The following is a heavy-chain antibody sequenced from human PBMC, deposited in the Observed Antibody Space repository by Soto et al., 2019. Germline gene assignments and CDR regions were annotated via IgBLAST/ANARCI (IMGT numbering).Heavy chain of an antibody. CDR2: INPSGGST. V-gene: IGHV1-46*01. Sequence: QVQLVQSGAEVKKPGASVKVSCKASGYTFTSYYMHWVRQAPGQGLEWMGIINPSGGSTSYAQKFQGRVTMTRDTSTSTVYMELSSLRSEDTAVYYCARGVYRVATIGSPEFDYWGQGTLVTVSS. D-gene: IGHD5-12*01. CDR1: GYTFTSYY. J-gene: IGHJ4*02. CDR3: ARGVYRVATIGSPEFDY.